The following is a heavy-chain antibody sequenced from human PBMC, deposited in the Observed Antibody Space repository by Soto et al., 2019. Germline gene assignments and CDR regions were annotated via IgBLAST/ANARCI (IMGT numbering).Heavy chain of an antibody. D-gene: IGHD3-10*01. V-gene: IGHV1-69*01. J-gene: IGHJ5*02. CDR3: ARFAYGSGSYYTPLNWFDP. CDR2: IIPIFGTA. Sequence: QVQLVQSGAEVKKPGSSVKVSCKASGGTFSSYAISWVRQAPGQGLEWMGGIIPIFGTANYAQKFQGRVTITADESTSTAYMELSSLRSEDTAVYYCARFAYGSGSYYTPLNWFDPWGQGTLVTVSS. CDR1: GGTFSSYA.